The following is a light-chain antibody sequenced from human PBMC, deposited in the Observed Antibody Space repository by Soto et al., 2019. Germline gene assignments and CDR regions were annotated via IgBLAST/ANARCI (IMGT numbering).Light chain of an antibody. J-gene: IGKJ4*01. CDR2: GAS. CDR1: QSVSSSS. V-gene: IGKV3-20*01. Sequence: EIVLTQSPGTLSLYTGERATVSCRASQSVSSSSLAWYQQKPGQAPRLLIYGASSRATGIPDRFSGSGSGTDFTLTISRLEPEDFAVYYCQQYGTSPLTFGGGTKVDIK. CDR3: QQYGTSPLT.